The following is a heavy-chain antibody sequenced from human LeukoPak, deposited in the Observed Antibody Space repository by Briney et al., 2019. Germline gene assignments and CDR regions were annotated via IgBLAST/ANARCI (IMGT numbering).Heavy chain of an antibody. CDR2: ISDGGLST. V-gene: IGHV3-23*01. Sequence: PGGSLRLSCAASGFTFSSYAMSWVRQAPGKGLEWVSAISDGGLSTYYADSVKGRFTISRDNSKNTLYLQMNSLRAEDTAIYYCAKRTGSSGWPFDYWGQGTLVTVSS. CDR1: GFTFSSYA. D-gene: IGHD6-19*01. CDR3: AKRTGSSGWPFDY. J-gene: IGHJ4*02.